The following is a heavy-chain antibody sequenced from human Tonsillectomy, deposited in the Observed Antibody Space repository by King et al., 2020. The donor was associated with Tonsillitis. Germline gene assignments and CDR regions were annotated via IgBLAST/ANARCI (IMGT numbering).Heavy chain of an antibody. CDR2: IYYSGST. CDR1: GGSISSYY. CDR3: AREGAVIAAAGNWFDP. D-gene: IGHD6-13*01. J-gene: IGHJ5*02. V-gene: IGHV4-59*01. Sequence: QLQESGPGLVKPSETLSLTCTVSGGSISSYYWSWIRQPPGKGLEWIGYIYYSGSTNYNPSLKSRVTISVDTSKNQFSLKLSSVTAEDTAVYYCAREGAVIAAAGNWFDPWGQGTLVTVSS.